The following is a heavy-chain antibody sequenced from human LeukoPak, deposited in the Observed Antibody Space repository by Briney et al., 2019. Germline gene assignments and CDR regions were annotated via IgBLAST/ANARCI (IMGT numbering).Heavy chain of an antibody. Sequence: SETLSLTCTVSGGSISSYYWSWIRQPPGKGLEWIGYIYYSGSTNYNPSLKSRVTISVDTSKNQFSLKLSSVTAADTAVYYCARIALWAGYDALDIWGQGTMATVSS. D-gene: IGHD2-21*01. CDR3: ARIALWAGYDALDI. V-gene: IGHV4-59*01. J-gene: IGHJ3*02. CDR1: GGSISSYY. CDR2: IYYSGST.